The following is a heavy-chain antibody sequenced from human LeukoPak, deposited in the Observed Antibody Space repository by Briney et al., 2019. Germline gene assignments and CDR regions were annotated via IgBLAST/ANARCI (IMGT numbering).Heavy chain of an antibody. D-gene: IGHD3-22*01. CDR1: GFTFSSYG. J-gene: IGHJ4*02. CDR2: ISGSGGST. V-gene: IGHV3-23*01. CDR3: ASESSGYFDY. Sequence: PGGSLRLSCAASGFTFSSYGMNWVRQAPGKGLEWVSGISGSGGSTYYADSVKGRFTISRDNSKNTLDLQMNSLRAEDTAVYYCASESSGYFDYWGQGTLVTVSS.